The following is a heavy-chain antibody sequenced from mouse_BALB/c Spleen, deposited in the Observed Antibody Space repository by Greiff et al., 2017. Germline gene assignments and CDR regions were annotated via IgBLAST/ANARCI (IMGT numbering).Heavy chain of an antibody. CDR2: ISSGGST. CDR3: AGYDYPLYAMDY. D-gene: IGHD2-4*01. J-gene: IGHJ4*01. V-gene: IGHV5-6-5*01. Sequence: EVKLMESGGGLVKPGGSLKLSCAASGFTFSSYAMSWVRQTPEKRLEWVASISSGGSTYYPDSVKGRFTISRDNARNILYLQMSSLRSEDTAMYYCAGYDYPLYAMDYWGQGTSVTVSS. CDR1: GFTFSSYA.